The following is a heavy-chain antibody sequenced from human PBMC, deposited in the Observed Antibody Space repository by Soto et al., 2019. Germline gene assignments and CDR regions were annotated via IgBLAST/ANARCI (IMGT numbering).Heavy chain of an antibody. V-gene: IGHV1-69*05. D-gene: IGHD4-17*01. Sequence: SVKVSCKASGYTFTSYDINWVRQATGQGLEWMGGMNPNCGKANYAQKFQGRVTITTDESTSTAYMELSSLRSEDTAVYYCASVEDYGDYEHYYYYMDVWGKGTTVTVSS. J-gene: IGHJ6*03. CDR2: MNPNCGKA. CDR3: ASVEDYGDYEHYYYYMDV. CDR1: GYTFTSYD.